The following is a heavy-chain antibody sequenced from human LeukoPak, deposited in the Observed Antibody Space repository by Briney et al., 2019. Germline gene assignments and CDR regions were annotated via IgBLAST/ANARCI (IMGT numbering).Heavy chain of an antibody. V-gene: IGHV3-21*01. D-gene: IGHD6-13*01. CDR3: ARDLGSSLVDP. Sequence: RGSLRLSCAASGFTFSSYSMNWVRQAPGKGLEWVSSISSSSSYIYYADSVKGRFTISRDNAKNSLYLQMNSLRAEDTAVYYCARDLGSSLVDPWGQGTLVTVSS. J-gene: IGHJ5*02. CDR1: GFTFSSYS. CDR2: ISSSSSYI.